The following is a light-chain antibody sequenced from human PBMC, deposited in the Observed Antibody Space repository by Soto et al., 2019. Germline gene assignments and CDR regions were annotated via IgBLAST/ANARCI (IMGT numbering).Light chain of an antibody. CDR3: GTWDSGLSAVV. Sequence: QSVLTQPPSVSAAPGQKVTISCSGSSSNIGNNYVSWYQQFPGTAPKLLIYDNNKRPSGIPDRFSGSKSGTSATLGITGLQTGDEADYYCGTWDSGLSAVVLGGGTKLTVL. J-gene: IGLJ2*01. V-gene: IGLV1-51*01. CDR2: DNN. CDR1: SSNIGNNY.